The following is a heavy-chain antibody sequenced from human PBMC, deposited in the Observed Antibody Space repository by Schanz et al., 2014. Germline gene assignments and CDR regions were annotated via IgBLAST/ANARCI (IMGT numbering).Heavy chain of an antibody. V-gene: IGHV3-11*01. Sequence: VQLVDSGGGLVKPGGSLRLSCTASGFPFSDYFMAWIRQPPGRGLEWVSYIGNGGVTIYYADSVKGRFTISRDNSKNSLYLQMNSRRAEDTAVYYCARIGGSVFDYWAQGTLVTVSS. D-gene: IGHD3-10*01. CDR1: GFPFSDYF. J-gene: IGHJ4*02. CDR2: IGNGGVTI. CDR3: ARIGGSVFDY.